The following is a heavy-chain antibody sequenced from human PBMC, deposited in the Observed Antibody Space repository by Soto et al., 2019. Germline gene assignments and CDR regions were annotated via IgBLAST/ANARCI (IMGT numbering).Heavy chain of an antibody. CDR1: VFTFGDFS. CDR3: TRELPYFDS. Sequence: GPLRLSSAASVFTFGDFSISGVRQAPGRGLDWVGLIRSKDYVVTTEYAASVKGRFAISRDDSTGIAYLQMNSLKIEDTAVYYCTRELPYFDSWGQGTMVTVSS. J-gene: IGHJ4*02. CDR2: IRSKDYVVTT. V-gene: IGHV3-49*04.